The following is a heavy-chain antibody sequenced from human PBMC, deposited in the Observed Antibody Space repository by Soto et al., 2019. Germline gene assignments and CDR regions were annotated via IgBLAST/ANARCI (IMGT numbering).Heavy chain of an antibody. V-gene: IGHV4-34*01. CDR3: ARGRGRSGWYGY. CDR1: GGSFSGYY. CDR2: INHSGST. Sequence: QVQLQQWGAGLLKPSETLSLTCAVYGGSFSGYYWSWIRQPPGQGLEWIGEINHSGSTNYNPSLKSRVAISVDTGKNQCSLKLSSVTAADTAVYYCARGRGRSGWYGYWGQGTLVTVSS. J-gene: IGHJ4*02. D-gene: IGHD6-19*01.